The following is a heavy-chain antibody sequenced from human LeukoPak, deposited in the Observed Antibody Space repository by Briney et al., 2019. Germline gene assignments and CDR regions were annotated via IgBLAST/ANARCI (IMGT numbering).Heavy chain of an antibody. Sequence: PGGSLRLSCAASGFTFSSYAVSWVRQAPGKGLEWVSAISGSGGSTYYADSVKGRFTISRDNSKNTLYLQMNSLRAEDTAVYYCAGTGSLRYFDWLLYHFDYWGQGTLVTVSS. V-gene: IGHV3-23*01. D-gene: IGHD3-9*01. CDR1: GFTFSSYA. CDR2: ISGSGGST. CDR3: AGTGSLRYFDWLLYHFDY. J-gene: IGHJ4*02.